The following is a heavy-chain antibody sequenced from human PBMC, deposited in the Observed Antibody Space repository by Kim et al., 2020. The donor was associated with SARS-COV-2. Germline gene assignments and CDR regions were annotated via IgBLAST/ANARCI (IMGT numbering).Heavy chain of an antibody. CDR1: GFTFSSYA. V-gene: IGHV3-23*01. CDR3: AKVNRELPIQGVLRLPRYHLDY. D-gene: IGHD1-26*01. Sequence: GGSLRLSCAASGFTFSSYAMSWVRQAPGKGLEWVSAISGSGGSTYYADSVKGRFTISRDNSKNTLYLQMNSLRAEDTAVYYCAKVNRELPIQGVLRLPRYHLDYWGQGTLVTVSS. CDR2: ISGSGGST. J-gene: IGHJ4*02.